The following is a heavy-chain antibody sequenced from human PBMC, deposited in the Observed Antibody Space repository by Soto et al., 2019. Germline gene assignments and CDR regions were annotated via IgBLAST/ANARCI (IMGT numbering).Heavy chain of an antibody. Sequence: EASVKVSCKASGYTFTSYGISWVRQAPGQGLEWMGWISAYNGNTNYAQKLQGRVTMTTDTSTSTAYMELRSLRSDDTAVYYCARSDYYNSSGYYYFDYLGQGTLVTVSS. CDR3: ARSDYYNSSGYYYFDY. D-gene: IGHD3-22*01. V-gene: IGHV1-18*01. CDR2: ISAYNGNT. CDR1: GYTFTSYG. J-gene: IGHJ4*02.